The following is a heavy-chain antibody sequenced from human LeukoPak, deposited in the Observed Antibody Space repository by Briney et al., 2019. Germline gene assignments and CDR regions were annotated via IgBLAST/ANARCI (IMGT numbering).Heavy chain of an antibody. CDR1: GGSISSYY. J-gene: IGHJ6*03. CDR3: ARLADSGWDYMDV. V-gene: IGHV4-4*07. D-gene: IGHD6-19*01. Sequence: SETLSLTCTVSGGSISSYYWSWLRQPAGKGLEWIGRIYTSGSTNYNPSLKSRVTMSVDTSKNQFSLKLSSVTAADTAVYYCARLADSGWDYMDVWGKGTTVTISS. CDR2: IYTSGST.